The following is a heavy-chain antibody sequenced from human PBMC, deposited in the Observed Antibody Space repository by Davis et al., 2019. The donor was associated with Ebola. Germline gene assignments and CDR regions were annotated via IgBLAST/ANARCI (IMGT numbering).Heavy chain of an antibody. Sequence: GASLMTSCASSGFIVSSNYIRWARQAPGKGLEWVSVIYSGGSTYYADSVKGRFTISRDNSKNTLYLQMNSLRAEDTAVYYCARDGSVTIFGVVINIDYWGQGTLVTVSS. CDR2: IYSGGST. J-gene: IGHJ4*02. CDR3: ARDGSVTIFGVVINIDY. CDR1: GFIVSSNY. V-gene: IGHV3-53*01. D-gene: IGHD3-3*01.